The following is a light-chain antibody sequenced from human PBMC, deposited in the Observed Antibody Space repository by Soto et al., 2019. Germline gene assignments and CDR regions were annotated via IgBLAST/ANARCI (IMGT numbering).Light chain of an antibody. CDR3: QHYNNWPPWT. Sequence: EIVMTQSPATLSVSPGVRATLSCRASQSVSTTLAWYQHKPGQAPRLLIYGASTRATGIPASFSGSGSGTEFTLTISSLQSEDFAVYYCQHYNNWPPWTFGQGTKVEIK. J-gene: IGKJ1*01. CDR1: QSVSTT. CDR2: GAS. V-gene: IGKV3-15*01.